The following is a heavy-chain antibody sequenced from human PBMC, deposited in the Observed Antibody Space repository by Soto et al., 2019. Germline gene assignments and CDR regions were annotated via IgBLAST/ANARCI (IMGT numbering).Heavy chain of an antibody. CDR2: IYTSGST. V-gene: IGHV4-4*07. Sequence: SETLSLTCTVSGGSISSYYWSWIRQPAGKGLEWIGRIYTSGSTNYNPSLKSRVTMSVDTSKNQFSLKLSSVTAADTAVYYCARDFPCDSSGYTDAFDISCQGTLVT. CDR3: ARDFPCDSSGYTDAFDI. J-gene: IGHJ3*02. CDR1: GGSISSYY. D-gene: IGHD3-22*01.